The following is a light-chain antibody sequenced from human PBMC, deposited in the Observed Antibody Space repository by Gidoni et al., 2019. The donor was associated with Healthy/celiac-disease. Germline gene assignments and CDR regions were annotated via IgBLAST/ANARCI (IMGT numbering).Light chain of an antibody. CDR1: QGISSA. V-gene: IGKV1-13*02. Sequence: AIQLSQSPSSLSASVGDRGTIPCRASQGISSALAWYQQKPGKAPKLLIYDASSLESGVPSRFSGSGSGTDFTLTISSLQPEDFATYYCQQFNSYLLTFGGGTKVEIK. CDR3: QQFNSYLLT. J-gene: IGKJ4*01. CDR2: DAS.